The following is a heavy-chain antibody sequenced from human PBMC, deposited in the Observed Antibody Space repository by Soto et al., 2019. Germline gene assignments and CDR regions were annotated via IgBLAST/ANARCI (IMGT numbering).Heavy chain of an antibody. D-gene: IGHD6-19*01. CDR2: IIPIFGTA. CDR3: ARDPDIAVAGLYYYYGMDV. Sequence: SVKVSCKASGGTFSSYAISWVRQAPGQGLEWMGGIIPIFGTANYAQKFQGRVTITADESTSTAYMELSSLRSEDTAVYYCARDPDIAVAGLYYYYGMDVWGQGTTVTVSS. V-gene: IGHV1-69*13. CDR1: GGTFSSYA. J-gene: IGHJ6*02.